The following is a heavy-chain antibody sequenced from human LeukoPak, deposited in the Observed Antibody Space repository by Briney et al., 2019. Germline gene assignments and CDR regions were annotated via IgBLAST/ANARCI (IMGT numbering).Heavy chain of an antibody. Sequence: SVKVSCKASGGTFSNYGITWVRQAPGQGLEWMGGIIPIFGTTNYAQKFQGRVTITADESTSTAYMELSSLRSEDTAVYYCARDPGYNDRSGYYHMYYFDNWGQGTLVTVSS. J-gene: IGHJ4*02. V-gene: IGHV1-69*01. CDR1: GGTFSNYG. D-gene: IGHD3-22*01. CDR2: IIPIFGTT. CDR3: ARDPGYNDRSGYYHMYYFDN.